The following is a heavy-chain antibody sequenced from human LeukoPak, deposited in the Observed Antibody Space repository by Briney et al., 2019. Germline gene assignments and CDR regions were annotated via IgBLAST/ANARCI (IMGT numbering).Heavy chain of an antibody. CDR2: IIPIFGTA. J-gene: IGHJ5*02. CDR1: GGTFSSYA. D-gene: IGHD3-3*01. V-gene: IGHV1-69*05. CDR3: ASSGDSSPPRFMA. Sequence: SVKVSCKASGGTFSSYAISWVRQAPGQGLEWMGGIIPIFGTANYAQKFQGRVTITTDESTSTAYMELSSLRSEDTAVYYCASSGDSSPPRFMAWGQGTLVTVSS.